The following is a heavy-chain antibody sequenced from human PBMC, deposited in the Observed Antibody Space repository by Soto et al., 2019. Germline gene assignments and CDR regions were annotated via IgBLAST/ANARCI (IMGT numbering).Heavy chain of an antibody. CDR1: GGSISSGGYS. CDR3: ASVPHYFYISGPAGPWADY. Sequence: QLQLQESGSGLVKPSQTLSLTCAVSGGSISSGGYSWSWIRQPPGKGLEWIGYIYHSGSTYYNPSLQSRVPXSXDGXKNQFSLQLSSVTAADTAVYYCASVPHYFYISGPAGPWADYWGQGTLVTVSS. J-gene: IGHJ4*02. CDR2: IYHSGST. D-gene: IGHD3-22*01. V-gene: IGHV4-30-2*01.